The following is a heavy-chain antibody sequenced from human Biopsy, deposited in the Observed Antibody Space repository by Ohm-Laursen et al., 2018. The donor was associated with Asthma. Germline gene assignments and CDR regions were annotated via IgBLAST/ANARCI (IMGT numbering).Heavy chain of an antibody. D-gene: IGHD5-12*01. V-gene: IGHV1-69*01. CDR1: GGTFSRYA. Sequence: SSVKVSCKASGGTFSRYAISWVRQAPGQGLEWMGGIIPIFGTSNYAQKFQGRVTFTADESTSTAYLELTSLRFEDTAVYYCARGYSGTDRIVYYYSGMEVWGQGTTVTVSS. CDR2: IIPIFGTS. J-gene: IGHJ6*02. CDR3: ARGYSGTDRIVYYYSGMEV.